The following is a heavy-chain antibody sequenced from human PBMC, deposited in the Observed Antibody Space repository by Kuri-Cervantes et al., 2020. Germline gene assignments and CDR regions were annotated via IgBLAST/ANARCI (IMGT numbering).Heavy chain of an antibody. CDR2: IWHDGSNK. J-gene: IGHJ5*02. V-gene: IGHV3-33*01. CDR1: GFTFSSYG. CDR3: ARDPSP. Sequence: GESLKISCAASGFTFSSYGMHWVRQAPGKGLEWVAVIWHDGSNKYYADSVKGRFTISRDNSKNTLYLQMNSLRAEDTAVYYCARDPSPWGQGTLVTVSS.